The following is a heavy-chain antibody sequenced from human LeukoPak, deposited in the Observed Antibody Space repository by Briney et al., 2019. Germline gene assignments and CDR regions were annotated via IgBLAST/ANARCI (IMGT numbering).Heavy chain of an antibody. J-gene: IGHJ6*03. Sequence: SETLSLTCTVSGGSISSYYWNWLRQPAGKGLEWVGRIYTSGSTNYNPSLKSRVTMSVDTSKNQFSLKLSSVTAADTAVYYCARVYSYYYYMDVWGKGTTVTVSS. CDR2: IYTSGST. CDR3: ARVYSYYYYMDV. CDR1: GGSISSYY. V-gene: IGHV4-4*07.